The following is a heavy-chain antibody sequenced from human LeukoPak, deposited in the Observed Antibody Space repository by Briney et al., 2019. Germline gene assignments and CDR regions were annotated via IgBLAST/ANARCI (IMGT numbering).Heavy chain of an antibody. J-gene: IGHJ5*02. CDR2: IGDSGST. Sequence: SETLSLTCSVSGGSIHSRSHLWGWIRQPPGKGLEWIGSIGDSGSTFYNPSLKSRVTTSIYTSKNQFSLELTSVTAADTAVYYCARVDSYDRSGHFDPWGQGTLVIVSS. D-gene: IGHD3-22*01. CDR1: GGSIHSRSHL. V-gene: IGHV4-39*07. CDR3: ARVDSYDRSGHFDP.